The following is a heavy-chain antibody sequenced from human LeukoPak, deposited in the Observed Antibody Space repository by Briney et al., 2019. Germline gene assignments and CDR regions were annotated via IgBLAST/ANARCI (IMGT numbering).Heavy chain of an antibody. Sequence: ASVKVSCKASGYTLTGYYMHWVRQAPGQGLEWMGWINPNSGGTNYAQKFQGRVTMTRDTSISTAYMELSRLRSDDTAVYYCARYCSGGSCSTGLDYWGQGTLVTVSS. CDR3: ARYCSGGSCSTGLDY. D-gene: IGHD2-15*01. J-gene: IGHJ4*02. V-gene: IGHV1-2*02. CDR1: GYTLTGYY. CDR2: INPNSGGT.